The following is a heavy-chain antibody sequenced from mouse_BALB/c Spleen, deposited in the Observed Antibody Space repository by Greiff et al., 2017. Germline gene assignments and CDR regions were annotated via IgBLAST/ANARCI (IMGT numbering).Heavy chain of an antibody. CDR1: GYTFTSYW. D-gene: IGHD2-10*02. V-gene: IGHV1S81*02. J-gene: IGHJ3*01. Sequence: VQLHQPGAELVKPGASVKLSCKASGYTFTSYWMHWVKQRPGQGLEWIGEINPSNGRTNYNEKFKSKATLTVDKSSSTAYMQLSSLTSEDSAVYYCARGYGNYAFAYWGQGTLVTVSA. CDR2: INPSNGRT. CDR3: ARGYGNYAFAY.